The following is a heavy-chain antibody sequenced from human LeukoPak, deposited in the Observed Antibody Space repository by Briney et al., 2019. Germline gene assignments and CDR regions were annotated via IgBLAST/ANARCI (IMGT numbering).Heavy chain of an antibody. CDR2: INGDGSTT. Sequence: PGGSLRLSCAASGFTFSTYGMHWVRQAPGKGPLWVSDINGDGSTTNYADSVKGRFTISRDNAKNTLYLQMNSLRAEDTAVYYCAEAASVRGVSYWGQGTLVTVSS. D-gene: IGHD3-10*01. V-gene: IGHV3-74*01. J-gene: IGHJ4*02. CDR3: AEAASVRGVSY. CDR1: GFTFSTYG.